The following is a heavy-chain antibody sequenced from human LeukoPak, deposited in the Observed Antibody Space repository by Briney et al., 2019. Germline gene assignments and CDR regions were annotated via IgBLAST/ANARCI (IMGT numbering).Heavy chain of an antibody. Sequence: SETLSLTCGVSSEFFSGYYWGWIRQSPGKGLEWIGDINDSETTKYNPTLKSRVTISIDTSKNQFSLKLKSVTAADTAVYYCARGRGEGRSISMIRGVRAPPYNWFDPWGHGTLVTVSS. CDR3: ARGRGEGRSISMIRGVRAPPYNWFDP. CDR2: INDSETT. CDR1: SEFFSGYY. V-gene: IGHV4-34*01. D-gene: IGHD3-10*01. J-gene: IGHJ5*02.